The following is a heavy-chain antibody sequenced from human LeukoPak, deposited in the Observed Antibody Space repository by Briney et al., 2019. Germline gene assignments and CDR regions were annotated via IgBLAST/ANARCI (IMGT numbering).Heavy chain of an antibody. CDR3: ASLSRDAFNHFDY. CDR1: GGSITSLY. V-gene: IGHV4-59*11. J-gene: IGHJ4*02. CDR2: IFSTGST. D-gene: IGHD5-24*01. Sequence: SETLSLTCTISGGSITSLYWTWIRQPPGKGLEWIGYIFSTGSTNYNPSLKSRVTMSVDTSKNQFSLKLISVTAADTAVYYCASLSRDAFNHFDYWGQGTLVTVSP.